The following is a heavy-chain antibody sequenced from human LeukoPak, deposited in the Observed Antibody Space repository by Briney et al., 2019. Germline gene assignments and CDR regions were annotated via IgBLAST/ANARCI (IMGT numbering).Heavy chain of an antibody. D-gene: IGHD6-19*01. CDR1: GGSISSYY. J-gene: IGHJ5*02. CDR2: IYYSGST. Sequence: SETLSLTCTVSGGSISSYYWSWIRQPPGKGLEWIGYIYYSGSTNYNPSLKSRVTISVDTSKNQFSLKLSSVTAADTDEYYCARDLAVAGTGDHWFDPWGQGTLVTVSS. CDR3: ARDLAVAGTGDHWFDP. V-gene: IGHV4-59*01.